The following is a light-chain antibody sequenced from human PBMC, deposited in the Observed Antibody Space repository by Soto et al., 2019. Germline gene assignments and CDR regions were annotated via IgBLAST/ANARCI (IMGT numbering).Light chain of an antibody. V-gene: IGLV2-14*03. CDR1: SSDVGGYNY. CDR3: SSYTSSSTLVYV. J-gene: IGLJ1*01. Sequence: QSALTQPASVSGSPGQSITISCTGTSSDVGGYNYVSWYQHHPGKAPKLMTYDVSNRPSGVANRFSGSKSGNTASLTISGLQAEDEADYYCSSYTSSSTLVYVFGTGTKLTVL. CDR2: DVS.